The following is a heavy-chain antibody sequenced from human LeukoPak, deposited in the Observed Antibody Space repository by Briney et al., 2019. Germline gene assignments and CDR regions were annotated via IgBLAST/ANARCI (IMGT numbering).Heavy chain of an antibody. Sequence: GGSLRLSCAASGFSLSPYWMHWVRQAPGKGLVCISRISTDGSSTNYADSVKGRFTISRDNAKNTLYLQMNSLRADDTAVYYCASSLGPLTDYWGQGTLVTVSS. V-gene: IGHV3-74*01. CDR3: ASSLGPLTDY. J-gene: IGHJ4*02. CDR2: ISTDGSST. CDR1: GFSLSPYW. D-gene: IGHD7-27*01.